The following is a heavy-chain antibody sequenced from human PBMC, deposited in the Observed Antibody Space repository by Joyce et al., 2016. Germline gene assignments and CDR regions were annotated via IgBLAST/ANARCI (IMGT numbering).Heavy chain of an antibody. J-gene: IGHJ4*02. CDR3: AKDRGGFGVVISSYLDY. Sequence: EVQLVESVGVVVQPGGSLRISCAASGFTFDDYTMHWVRQAPVKGLELVSLISWDGGITYYADSFNGRFTISRDNSKNSLYLQMNSLRTEDTALYYCAKDRGGFGVVISSYLDYWGQGTLVTVSS. CDR1: GFTFDDYT. V-gene: IGHV3-43*01. D-gene: IGHD3-3*01. CDR2: ISWDGGIT.